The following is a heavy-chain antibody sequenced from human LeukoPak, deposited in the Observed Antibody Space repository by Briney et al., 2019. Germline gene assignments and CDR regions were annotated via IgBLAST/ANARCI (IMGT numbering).Heavy chain of an antibody. CDR3: ARDLKPKWFGELLPGGY. J-gene: IGHJ4*02. Sequence: PGGSLRLSCAVSGFTFSAYAMAWVRQAPGKGLEWVSSIGGSGDTTYYADSVKGRFTISRDNSKNTLYLQMNSLRAEDTAVYYCARDLKPKWFGELLPGGYWGQGTLVTVSS. CDR2: IGGSGDTT. V-gene: IGHV3-23*01. CDR1: GFTFSAYA. D-gene: IGHD3-10*01.